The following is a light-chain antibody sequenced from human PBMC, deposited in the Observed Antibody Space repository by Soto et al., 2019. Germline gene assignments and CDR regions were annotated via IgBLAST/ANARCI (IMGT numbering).Light chain of an antibody. CDR1: QNIRNN. J-gene: IGKJ1*01. CDR2: GVS. CDR3: QQYNNWPPWT. V-gene: IGKV3-15*01. Sequence: EIVMTQTPATLSVYPGEGTTLTCRASQNIRNNLAWYQHRPGHAPRLLMYGVSTRATGIPARFSGSGSGTEFTLTISSLQSEDFAVYYCQQYNNWPPWTFGQGTKVDIK.